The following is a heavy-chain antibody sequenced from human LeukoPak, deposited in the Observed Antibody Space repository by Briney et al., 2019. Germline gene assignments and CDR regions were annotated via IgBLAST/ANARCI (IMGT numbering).Heavy chain of an antibody. CDR2: IYYSGST. J-gene: IGHJ6*04. V-gene: IGHV4-59*01. D-gene: IGHD3-9*01. CDR3: ARAGRYYDILTGYYAWYYYGMDV. Sequence: SETLSLTCTVSGGSISSYYWSWIRQPPGKGLEWIGYIYYSGSTNYNPSLKSRVTISVDTSKNQFSLKLSSVTAADTAVYYCARAGRYYDILTGYYAWYYYGMDVWGKGTTVTVSS. CDR1: GGSISSYY.